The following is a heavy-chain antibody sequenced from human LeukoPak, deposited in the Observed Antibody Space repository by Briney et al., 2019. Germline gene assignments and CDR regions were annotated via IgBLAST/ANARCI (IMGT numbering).Heavy chain of an antibody. CDR3: AYLGPYSSSWYRSWFDP. CDR1: GYTFTSYG. J-gene: IGHJ5*02. Sequence: ASVRVSCRASGYTFTSYGISWVRQAPGQGLEWMGWISAYNGNTNYAQKLQGRVTITTKTTKRRAYMEVRRQRSGETGVYYCAYLGPYSSSWYRSWFDPWGQGTLVTVSS. CDR2: ISAYNGNT. D-gene: IGHD6-13*01. V-gene: IGHV1-18*01.